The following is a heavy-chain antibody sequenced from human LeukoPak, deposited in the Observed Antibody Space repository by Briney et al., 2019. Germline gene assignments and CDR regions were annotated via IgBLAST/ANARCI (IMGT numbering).Heavy chain of an antibody. CDR3: ARDEPDVDTAMVPDY. D-gene: IGHD5-18*01. Sequence: ASVKVSCKASGGTFSSYAISWVRQAPGQGLEWMGRIIPILGIANYAQKFQGRVTITADKSTSTAYMELSSLRSEDTAVYYCARDEPDVDTAMVPDYWGQGTLVTVSS. V-gene: IGHV1-69*04. CDR1: GGTFSSYA. J-gene: IGHJ4*02. CDR2: IIPILGIA.